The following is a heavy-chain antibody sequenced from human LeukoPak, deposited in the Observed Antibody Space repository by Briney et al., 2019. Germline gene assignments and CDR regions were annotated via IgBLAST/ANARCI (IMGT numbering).Heavy chain of an antibody. CDR3: ARPGGSAYYSKFDY. Sequence: SGGSLRLSCAASGFTFSSYAMNWVRQAPGKGLEWVSALSGSGSTTYYAGSVRGRFTISRDNSRNTLYLEMNSLRAEDTAVYYCARPGGSAYYSKFDYWGQGSLVTVSS. J-gene: IGHJ4*02. D-gene: IGHD3-22*01. V-gene: IGHV3-23*01. CDR2: LSGSGSTT. CDR1: GFTFSSYA.